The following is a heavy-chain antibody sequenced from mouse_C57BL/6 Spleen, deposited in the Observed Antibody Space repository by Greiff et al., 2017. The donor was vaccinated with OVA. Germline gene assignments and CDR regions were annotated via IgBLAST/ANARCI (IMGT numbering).Heavy chain of an antibody. CDR2: INPSTGGT. Sequence: EVKLMESGPELVKPGASVKISCKASGYSFTGYYMNWVKQSPEKSLEWIGEINPSTGGTTYNQKFKAKATLTVDKSSSTAYMQLKSLTSEDSAVYYCARAPMGSSYDYWGQGTLVTVSA. V-gene: IGHV1-42*01. CDR3: ARAPMGSSYDY. D-gene: IGHD1-1*01. J-gene: IGHJ3*01. CDR1: GYSFTGYY.